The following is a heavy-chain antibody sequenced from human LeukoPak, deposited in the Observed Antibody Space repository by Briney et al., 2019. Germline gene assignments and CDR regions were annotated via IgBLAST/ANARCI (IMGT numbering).Heavy chain of an antibody. J-gene: IGHJ5*02. V-gene: IGHV2-5*02. Sequence: SGPTLVKPTQTVTLTCTCSGVSLSTSGVGVGWIRQPPGKALEWLALIYWDDDKRYSPSLRNRLTITKDTSKNQVVLTMTNMDPVDTATYYCAHRLRKESEYLWFDPWGQGTLVTVSS. CDR2: IYWDDDK. CDR1: GVSLSTSGVG. D-gene: IGHD2/OR15-2a*01. CDR3: AHRLRKESEYLWFDP.